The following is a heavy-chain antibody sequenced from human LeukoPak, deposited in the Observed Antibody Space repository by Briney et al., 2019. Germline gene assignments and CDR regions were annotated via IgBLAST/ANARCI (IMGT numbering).Heavy chain of an antibody. J-gene: IGHJ4*02. CDR3: ARDVRLDDFWAGGPYYSDY. CDR1: GGTFSSYA. CDR2: IIPIFGTA. Sequence: SVKVSCKASGGTFSSYAISWVRQAPGQGLEWMGGIIPIFGTANYAQKFQGRVTITADESTSTAYMELSSLRSEDTAVYYCARDVRLDDFWAGGPYYSDYWGQGTLVTVSS. D-gene: IGHD3-3*01. V-gene: IGHV1-69*13.